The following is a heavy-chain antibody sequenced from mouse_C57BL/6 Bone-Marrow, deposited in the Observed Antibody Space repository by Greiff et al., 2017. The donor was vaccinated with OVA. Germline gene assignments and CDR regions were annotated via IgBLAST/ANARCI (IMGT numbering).Heavy chain of an antibody. D-gene: IGHD1-1*01. Sequence: EVQLVESGPELVKPGASVKISCKASGYSFTGYYMYWVKQSHGNILDWIGYIYPYNGVSSYNQKFKGKATLTVDKSSSTAYMELRSLTSEDSAVYYCARYYGSSYACFDVWGTGTTVTVSS. CDR1: GYSFTGYY. J-gene: IGHJ1*03. CDR3: ARYYGSSYACFDV. V-gene: IGHV1-31*01. CDR2: IYPYNGVS.